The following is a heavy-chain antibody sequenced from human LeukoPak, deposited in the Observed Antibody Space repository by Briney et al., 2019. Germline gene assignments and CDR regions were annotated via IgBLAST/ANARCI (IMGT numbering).Heavy chain of an antibody. J-gene: IGHJ4*02. CDR2: ISGSGGST. D-gene: IGHD4-23*01. CDR1: GFTYSSYA. V-gene: IGHV3-23*01. Sequence: GGSLRLSCTASGFTYSSYAINWVRQAPGKGLEWVAGISGSGGSTFYADSVKGRFTIPRDNSKNTVSLQMKNVRAEDTAVYYCAKGGRFGGNSYFDYWGQGTLVTVSS. CDR3: AKGGRFGGNSYFDY.